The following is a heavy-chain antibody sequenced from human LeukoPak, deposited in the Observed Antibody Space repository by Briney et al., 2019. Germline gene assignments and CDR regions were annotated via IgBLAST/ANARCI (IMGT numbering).Heavy chain of an antibody. D-gene: IGHD5-24*01. V-gene: IGHV3-30*18. Sequence: PGGSLRLSCVASGFTFSSYGMHWVRQAPGKGLEWVAVISYDGSNKYYADSVKGRFTISRDNSKNTLYLQMNSLRAEDTAVYYCAKDLENYWGQGTLVTVSS. J-gene: IGHJ4*02. CDR1: GFTFSSYG. CDR3: AKDLENY. CDR2: ISYDGSNK.